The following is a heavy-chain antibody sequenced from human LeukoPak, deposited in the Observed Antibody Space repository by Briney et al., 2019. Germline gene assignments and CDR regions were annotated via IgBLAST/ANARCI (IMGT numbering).Heavy chain of an antibody. CDR2: IRYDGSKE. CDR3: AKDVRGEAAAQDY. V-gene: IGHV3-30*02. J-gene: IGHJ4*02. CDR1: GFTFSRYG. D-gene: IGHD6-13*01. Sequence: GGSLRLSCAASGFTFSRYGMHWVRQAPGKGPEWVAVIRYDGSKEYYADSVKGRFTISRDNSKNTLNLQMNSLRPEDTAVYFCAKDVRGEAAAQDYWGQGTPVTVPS.